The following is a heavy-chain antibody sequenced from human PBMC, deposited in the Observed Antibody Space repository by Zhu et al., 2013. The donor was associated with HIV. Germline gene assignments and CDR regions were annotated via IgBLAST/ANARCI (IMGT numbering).Heavy chain of an antibody. V-gene: IGHV1-2*04. CDR2: INPNSGGT. J-gene: IGHJ3*02. CDR3: ARRSRRSDSSGYYWGPAAFDI. D-gene: IGHD3-22*01. Sequence: QVQLVQSGAEVKKPGASVKVSCKASGYTFTGYYMHWVRQAPGQGLEWMGWINPNSGGTNYAQKFQGWVTMTRDTSISTAYMELSRLRSDDTAVYYCARRSRRSDSSGYYWGPAAFDIWGQGTMVTVSS. CDR1: GYTFTGYY.